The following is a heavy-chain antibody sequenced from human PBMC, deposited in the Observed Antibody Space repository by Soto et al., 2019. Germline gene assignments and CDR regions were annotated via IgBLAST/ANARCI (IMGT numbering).Heavy chain of an antibody. CDR1: GFTFDDYA. D-gene: IGHD4-17*01. J-gene: IGHJ4*02. CDR2: ISWNSGSI. CDR3: AKDGIYGDYVFDY. V-gene: IGHV3-9*01. Sequence: DVQLVESGGGLVQPGRSLRLSCAASGFTFDDYAMHWVRQAPGKGLEWVSGISWNSGSIGYADSVKGRFTISRDNAKNSLYLQMNSLRAEDTALYYCAKDGIYGDYVFDYWGQGTLVTVSS.